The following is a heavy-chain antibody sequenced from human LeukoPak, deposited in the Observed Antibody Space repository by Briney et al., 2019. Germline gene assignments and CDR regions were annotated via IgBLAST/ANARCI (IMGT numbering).Heavy chain of an antibody. V-gene: IGHV4-59*08. CDR2: IYYSGNT. CDR1: GGSISSYY. D-gene: IGHD4-23*01. Sequence: PSETLSLTCTVSGGSISSYYWSWIRQPPGKGLEWIGCIYYSGNTNYNPSLKSRVTISVDTSKNQFSLKLSSVTAADTAVYYCARQGYAGNSGYFDYWGQGTLVTVSS. CDR3: ARQGYAGNSGYFDY. J-gene: IGHJ4*02.